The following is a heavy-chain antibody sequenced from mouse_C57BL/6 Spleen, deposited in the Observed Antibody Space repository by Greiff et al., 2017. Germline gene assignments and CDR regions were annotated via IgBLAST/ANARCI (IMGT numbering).Heavy chain of an antibody. D-gene: IGHD1-1*02. V-gene: IGHV14-3*01. CDR3: ARGVAYAMDY. CDR1: GFNIQNTY. Sequence: VQLQQSVAELVRPGASVKLSCTASGFNIQNTYMHWVKQRPEQGLEWIGRSDPANGNTKYAPKFQGKATITADTSSNTAYLQLSSLTSEDTAIYYCARGVAYAMDYWGQGASVTVSS. CDR2: SDPANGNT. J-gene: IGHJ4*01.